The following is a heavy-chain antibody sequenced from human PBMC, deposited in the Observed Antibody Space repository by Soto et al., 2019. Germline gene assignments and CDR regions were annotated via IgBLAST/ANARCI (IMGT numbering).Heavy chain of an antibody. Sequence: GGSLRLSCAVSGLTFSNAWMSWARQTPGKALDWVGRIKSKTNGGSADYAAPVKGRFTISRDDXXXXXXXXXXXXKTEDTAVYYCGTGDAFDIWGQGTMVTVSS. CDR2: IKSKTNGGSA. CDR3: GTGDAFDI. CDR1: GLTFSNAW. V-gene: IGHV3-15*01. J-gene: IGHJ3*02.